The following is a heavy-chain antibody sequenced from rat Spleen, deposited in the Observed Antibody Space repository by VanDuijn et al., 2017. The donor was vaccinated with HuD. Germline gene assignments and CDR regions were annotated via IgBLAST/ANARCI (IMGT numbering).Heavy chain of an antibody. J-gene: IGHJ2*01. V-gene: IGHV5-31*01. CDR1: GFTFNNYW. Sequence: EVQLVESGGGLVQPGRSLKLSCVASGFTFNNYWMTWIRQAPGKGLEWVASITNTGGSTYYPDSVKGRFTISRDNAKSTLYLQMNSLRSEDTATYYCTRLHNSEYYFDYWGQGVMVTVSS. CDR2: ITNTGGST. D-gene: IGHD1-10*01. CDR3: TRLHNSEYYFDY.